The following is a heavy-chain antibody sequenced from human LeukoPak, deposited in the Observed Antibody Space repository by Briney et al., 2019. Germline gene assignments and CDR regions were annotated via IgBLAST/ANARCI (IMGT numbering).Heavy chain of an antibody. V-gene: IGHV3-23*01. J-gene: IGHJ4*02. CDR3: ARDAGCDWPFYY. CDR1: GFNFRGACG. CDR2: ISGGGENT. D-gene: IGHD2-21*02. Sequence: GGSLRLSCKGSGFNFRGACGMAWVRQAPGKGLEWVSTISGGGENTHYADSVKGRFTISRDNSRNTLYLQIDRLRPDDTAEYYCARDAGCDWPFYYWGRGTLVTVSS.